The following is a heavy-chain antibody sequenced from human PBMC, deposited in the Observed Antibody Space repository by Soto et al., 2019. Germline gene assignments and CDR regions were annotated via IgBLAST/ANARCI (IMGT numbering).Heavy chain of an antibody. CDR2: IKQDGSEK. J-gene: IGHJ4*02. Sequence: GGSLRLSCAASGITFSSHWMSWVRQAPGKGLEWVANIKQDGSEKYYVDSVKGRFTISRDNGKNSLYLQMNSLRAEDTAVYYCARIPAVIEYFDYWGQGTLVTVSS. CDR3: ARIPAVIEYFDY. D-gene: IGHD2-2*01. V-gene: IGHV3-7*01. CDR1: GITFSSHW.